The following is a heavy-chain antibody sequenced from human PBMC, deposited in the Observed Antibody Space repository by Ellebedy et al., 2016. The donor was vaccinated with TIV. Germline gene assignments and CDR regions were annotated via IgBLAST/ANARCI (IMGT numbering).Heavy chain of an antibody. CDR1: GFTFSTYP. CDR2: FSANGGTT. D-gene: IGHD3/OR15-3a*01. CDR3: ARRSTDFAFDS. Sequence: PGGSLRLSCAASGFTFSTYPMNWVRQAPGKGMEWVSIFSANGGTTYYADSVKGRFTISRDNSKNTLFLQMSSLRAEATAVYFCARRSTDFAFDSWGQGTLVTVSS. J-gene: IGHJ4*02. V-gene: IGHV3-23*01.